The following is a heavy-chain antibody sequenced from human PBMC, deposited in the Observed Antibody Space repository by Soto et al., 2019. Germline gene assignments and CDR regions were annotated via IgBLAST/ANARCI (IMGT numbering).Heavy chain of an antibody. CDR2: ISGSGGST. Sequence: GGSLRLSCAASGFTFSSYAMSWVRQAPGKGLEWVSAISGSGGSTYYADSVKGRFTISRDNSKNTLYLQMNSLRAEDTAVYYCAKDFFCGGLGESYYYYYYGMDVWGQGTTVTVSS. J-gene: IGHJ6*02. CDR1: GFTFSSYA. CDR3: AKDFFCGGLGESYYYYYYGMDV. D-gene: IGHD2-21*01. V-gene: IGHV3-23*01.